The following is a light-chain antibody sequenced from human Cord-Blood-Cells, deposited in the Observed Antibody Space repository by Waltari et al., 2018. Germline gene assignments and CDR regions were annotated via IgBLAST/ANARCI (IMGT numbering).Light chain of an antibody. Sequence: SYVLTQPPSVSVAPGTTARTTCGGNNTGRNSAHRYQQKPGQAPVLVVYDDSDRPSGIPERFSGSNSGNTATLTISRVEAGDEADYYCQVWDSSSDHYVVFGGGTKLTVL. CDR2: DDS. V-gene: IGLV3-21*03. J-gene: IGLJ2*01. CDR1: NTGRNS. CDR3: QVWDSSSDHYVV.